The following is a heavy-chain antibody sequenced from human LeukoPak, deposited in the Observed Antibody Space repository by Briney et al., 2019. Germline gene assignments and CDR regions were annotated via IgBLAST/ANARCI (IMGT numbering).Heavy chain of an antibody. Sequence: ETLSLTCAVYGGSFSGCYWSWVRQAPGKGLEWVSAISGSGGSTYYADSVKGRFTISRDNSKNTLYLQMNSLRAEDTAVYYCAKDSAYGDYPYYYYGMDVWGQGTTVTVSS. D-gene: IGHD4-17*01. V-gene: IGHV3-23*01. CDR3: AKDSAYGDYPYYYYGMDV. CDR2: ISGSGGST. J-gene: IGHJ6*02. CDR1: GGSFSGCY.